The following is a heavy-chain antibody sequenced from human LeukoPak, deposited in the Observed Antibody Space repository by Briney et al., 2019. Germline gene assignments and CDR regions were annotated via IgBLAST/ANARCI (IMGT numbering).Heavy chain of an antibody. J-gene: IGHJ6*03. CDR2: IYPGDSDT. Sequence: GESLKISCKGSGYSFTSNWIGWVRQMPGKGLEWMGIIYPGDSDTRYSPSFQGQVTISADKSISTAYLQWSSLKASDTAMYYCARGSKDYYYYMDVWGKGTTVTVSS. V-gene: IGHV5-51*01. CDR1: GYSFTSNW. CDR3: ARGSKDYYYYMDV. D-gene: IGHD5/OR15-5a*01.